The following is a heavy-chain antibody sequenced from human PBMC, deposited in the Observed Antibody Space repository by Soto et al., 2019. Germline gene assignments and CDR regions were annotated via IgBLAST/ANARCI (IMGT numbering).Heavy chain of an antibody. CDR1: GYTFTSYY. Sequence: QVQLVQSGAEVKKPGASVKVSCKASGYTFTSYYMHWVRQAPGQGLEWMGIINPCGGSTSYEQKCQGRVTMTGDTTTRTAYVAMRSLRYEDTAVYYCARDLTDEVAAINWFDPWGQGTLVTVSS. D-gene: IGHD6-19*01. V-gene: IGHV1-46*01. CDR3: ARDLTDEVAAINWFDP. CDR2: INPCGGST. J-gene: IGHJ5*02.